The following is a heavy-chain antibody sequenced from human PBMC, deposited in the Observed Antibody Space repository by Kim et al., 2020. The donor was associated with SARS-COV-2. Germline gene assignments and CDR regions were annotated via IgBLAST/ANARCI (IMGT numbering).Heavy chain of an antibody. J-gene: IGHJ5*02. CDR3: ARPMVRGVIVHWFDP. D-gene: IGHD3-10*01. V-gene: IGHV3-30*04. CDR1: GFTFSSYA. CDR2: ISYDGSNK. Sequence: GGSLRLSCAASGFTFSSYAMHWVRQAPGKGLEWVAVISYDGSNKYYADSVKGRFTISRDNSKNTLYLQMNSLRAEDTAVYYCARPMVRGVIVHWFDPWG.